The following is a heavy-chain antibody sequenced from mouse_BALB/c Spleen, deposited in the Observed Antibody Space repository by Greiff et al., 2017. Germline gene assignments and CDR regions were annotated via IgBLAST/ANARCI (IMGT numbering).Heavy chain of an antibody. Sequence: EVKLMESGGGLVQPGGSLKLSCAASGFTFSSYTMSWVRQTPEKRLEWVAYISNGGGSTYYPDTVKGRFTISRDNAKNTLYLQMSSLKSEDTAMYYCARHYYGSYYFDYWGQGTTLTVSS. D-gene: IGHD1-1*01. CDR3: ARHYYGSYYFDY. J-gene: IGHJ2*01. CDR2: ISNGGGST. CDR1: GFTFSSYT. V-gene: IGHV5-12-2*01.